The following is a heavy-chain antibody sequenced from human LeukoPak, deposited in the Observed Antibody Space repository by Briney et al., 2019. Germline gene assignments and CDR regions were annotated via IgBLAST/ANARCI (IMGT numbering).Heavy chain of an antibody. J-gene: IGHJ3*02. V-gene: IGHV1-58*02. D-gene: IGHD2-15*01. CDR1: GFTFTKSA. Sequence: GTSVKVSCKASGFTFTKSAMQWVRQARGQRLEWIGCIVVGSGNTNYAQKFQERVTITRDMSTSTAYMELSSLRSEDTAVYYCAADPGYCSGGSCFLKYTFDIWGQGTMVTVSS. CDR2: IVVGSGNT. CDR3: AADPGYCSGGSCFLKYTFDI.